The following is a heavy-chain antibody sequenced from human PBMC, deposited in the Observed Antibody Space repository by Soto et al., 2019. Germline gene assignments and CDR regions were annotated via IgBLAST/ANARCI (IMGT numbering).Heavy chain of an antibody. V-gene: IGHV1-2*04. CDR2: INPNSGGT. J-gene: IGHJ5*02. CDR3: ARDSGSTSYNWFDP. D-gene: IGHD2-2*01. Sequence: ASVKVSCTASGYTFTGYYMHWVRQAPGQGLEWMGWINPNSGGTNYAQKFQGWVTMTRDTSISTAYMELSRLRSDDTAVYYCARDSGSTSYNWFDPWGQGTLVTVSS. CDR1: GYTFTGYY.